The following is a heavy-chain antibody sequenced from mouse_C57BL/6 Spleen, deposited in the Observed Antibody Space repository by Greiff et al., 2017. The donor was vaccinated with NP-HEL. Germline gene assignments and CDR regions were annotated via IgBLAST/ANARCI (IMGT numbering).Heavy chain of an antibody. Sequence: VQLQQSGAELVRPGTSVKVSCKASGYAFTNYLIEWVKQRPGQGLEWIGVINPGSGGTNYNEKFKGKATLTADKSSSTAYMQLSSLTSEDSAVYFCARLGDYDKGVDYWGQGTTLTVSS. CDR1: GYAFTNYL. J-gene: IGHJ2*01. CDR3: ARLGDYDKGVDY. D-gene: IGHD2-4*01. CDR2: INPGSGGT. V-gene: IGHV1-54*01.